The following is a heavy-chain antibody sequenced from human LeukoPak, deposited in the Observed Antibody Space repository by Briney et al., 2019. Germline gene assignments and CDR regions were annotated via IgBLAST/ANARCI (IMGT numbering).Heavy chain of an antibody. D-gene: IGHD3-22*01. CDR3: AREGKTYDSSGYYYLNFDY. Sequence: GGSLRLSCAASGSTFSSHTMNWVRQAPGKGLEWISYISNTGSVIYYADSVKGRFTISRDNSKNTLYLQMNSLRAEDTAVYYCAREGKTYDSSGYYYLNFDYWGQGTLVTVSS. CDR1: GSTFSSHT. CDR2: ISNTGSVI. V-gene: IGHV3-48*01. J-gene: IGHJ4*02.